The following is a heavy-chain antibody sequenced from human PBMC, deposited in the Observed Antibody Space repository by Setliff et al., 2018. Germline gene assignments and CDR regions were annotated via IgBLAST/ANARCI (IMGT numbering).Heavy chain of an antibody. CDR3: ARDPVVVVAAMSDAFDI. CDR1: GGSISSGSYY. J-gene: IGHJ3*02. CDR2: IYTSGST. Sequence: SETLSLTCTVSGGSISSGSYYWSWIRQPAGKGLEWIGHIYTSGSTNYNPSPKSRVTISVDTSKNQFSLKLSSVTAADTAVYYCARDPVVVVAAMSDAFDIWGQGTMVTVSS. D-gene: IGHD2-15*01. V-gene: IGHV4-61*09.